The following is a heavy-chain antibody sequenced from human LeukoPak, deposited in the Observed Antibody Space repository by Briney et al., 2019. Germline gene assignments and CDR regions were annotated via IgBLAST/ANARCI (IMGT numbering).Heavy chain of an antibody. J-gene: IGHJ4*02. V-gene: IGHV3-7*01. CDR3: ARDGGLNTTFDY. CDR2: TKPDGSAE. Sequence: QAGGSLRLSCAASGFTFRNYWMGWVRQAPGKGLEWVANTKPDGSAEDYADSVRGRLTTSRDNAYNFLYLQMNSLRAEDTAVYYCARDGGLNTTFDYWGQGTLVTVSS. D-gene: IGHD2-15*01. CDR1: GFTFRNYW.